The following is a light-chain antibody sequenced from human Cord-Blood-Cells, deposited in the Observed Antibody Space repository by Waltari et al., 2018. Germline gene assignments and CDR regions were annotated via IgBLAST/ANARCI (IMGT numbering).Light chain of an antibody. Sequence: DIQMTQSLSSLSASVGERVTITCRASQGISNYLAWYQQKPGKVPKLLIYAASTLQSGVPSRFSGSGSGTDFTLTISSLQPEDVATYYCQKYNSAPPTFGHGTKVEIK. V-gene: IGKV1-27*01. CDR3: QKYNSAPPT. CDR1: QGISNY. J-gene: IGKJ1*01. CDR2: AAS.